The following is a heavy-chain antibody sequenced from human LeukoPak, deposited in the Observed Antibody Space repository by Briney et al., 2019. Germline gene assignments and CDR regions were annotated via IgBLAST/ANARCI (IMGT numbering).Heavy chain of an antibody. J-gene: IGHJ4*02. CDR1: GYTLTELS. V-gene: IGHV1-24*01. Sequence: ASVKVSCKVSGYTLTELSMHWVRQAPGKGLEWMGGFDPEDGETIYAQKFQGRVTMTEDTSTDTAYMELSSLRSEDTAVYYCAGYFDIAVAGTRGDFDYWGQGTLVTVSS. CDR3: AGYFDIAVAGTRGDFDY. CDR2: FDPEDGET. D-gene: IGHD6-19*01.